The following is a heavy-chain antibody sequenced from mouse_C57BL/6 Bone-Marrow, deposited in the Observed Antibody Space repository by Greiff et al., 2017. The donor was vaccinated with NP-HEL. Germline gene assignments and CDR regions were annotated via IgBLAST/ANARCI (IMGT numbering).Heavy chain of an antibody. J-gene: IGHJ4*01. CDR2: ISYDGSN. D-gene: IGHD2-4*01. V-gene: IGHV3-6*01. CDR1: GYSITSGYY. CDR3: ARERDDYGGYYAMDY. Sequence: EVHLVESGPGLVKPSQSLSLTCSVTGYSITSGYYWNWIRQFPGNKLEWMGYISYDGSNNYNPSLKNRISITRDTSKNQFFLKLNSVTTEDTATYYCARERDDYGGYYAMDYWGQGTSVTVSS.